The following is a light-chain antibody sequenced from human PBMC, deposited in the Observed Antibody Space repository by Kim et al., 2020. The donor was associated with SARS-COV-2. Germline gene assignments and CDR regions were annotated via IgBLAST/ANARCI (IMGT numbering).Light chain of an antibody. V-gene: IGLV2-14*03. Sequence: QSALTQPASVSGSPGQSITLSCTGTDSDVGGYDYVSWYQQHPGKAPKLTIYDVTERPSGVSNRFSGSKSGNTASLTISGLQAEDEAAYYCRSYTSSSTWVFGGGTQLTVL. CDR3: RSYTSSSTWV. J-gene: IGLJ3*02. CDR2: DVT. CDR1: DSDVGGYDY.